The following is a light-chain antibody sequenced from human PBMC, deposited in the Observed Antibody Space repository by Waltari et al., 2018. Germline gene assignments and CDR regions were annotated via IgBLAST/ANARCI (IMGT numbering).Light chain of an antibody. CDR2: EVS. CDR1: ISDIGRYNF. J-gene: IGLJ1*01. Sequence: QSALTQPASVSGPPGQSIAISCTGSISDIGRYNFVSWYQHHPGTAPKLIIYEVSKRPSGVSLRFSGSKSGSTASLTISGLQAEDETTYYCCSYTSTSTYVFGNGTKVAVL. CDR3: CSYTSTSTYV. V-gene: IGLV2-14*01.